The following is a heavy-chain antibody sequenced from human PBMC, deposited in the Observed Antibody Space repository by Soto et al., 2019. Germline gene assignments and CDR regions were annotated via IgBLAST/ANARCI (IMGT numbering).Heavy chain of an antibody. J-gene: IGHJ3*02. CDR2: IKQDGSEK. CDR3: AREVDYGDYVGAFDI. Sequence: EVQLVESGGSLVQPGGSLRLSCAASGFTFSSYWMSWVRQAPRKGLEWVANIKQDGSEKYYVDSVKGRFTISRDNAKNSLYLQMNSLRAEDTAVYYCAREVDYGDYVGAFDIWGQGTMVTVSS. V-gene: IGHV3-7*01. D-gene: IGHD4-17*01. CDR1: GFTFSSYW.